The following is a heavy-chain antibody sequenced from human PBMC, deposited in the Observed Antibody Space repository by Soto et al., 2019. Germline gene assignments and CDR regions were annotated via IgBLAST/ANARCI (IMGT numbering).Heavy chain of an antibody. V-gene: IGHV3-33*01. CDR2: IWYDGSNK. J-gene: IGHJ6*02. Sequence: PGGSLRLSCAASGFTFSSYGMHWVRQAPGKGLEWVAVIWYDGSNKYYADSVKGRFTISRDNSKNTLYLQMNSLRAEDTAVYYCARDYYGSGSSPRGMDVWGQGTTVTVSS. CDR3: ARDYYGSGSSPRGMDV. CDR1: GFTFSSYG. D-gene: IGHD3-10*01.